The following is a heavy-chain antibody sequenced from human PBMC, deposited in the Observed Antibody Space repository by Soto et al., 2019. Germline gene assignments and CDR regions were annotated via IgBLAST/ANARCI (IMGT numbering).Heavy chain of an antibody. V-gene: IGHV3-23*01. J-gene: IGHJ5*02. CDR1: GFTFSSYA. CDR2: ISGSGGST. CDR3: AKDRDTVVVTGGWFDP. Sequence: PGGSLRLSCAASGFTFSSYAMSWVRQAPGKGLEWVSAISGSGGSTYYADSVKGRFTISRDNSKNTLYLQMNSLRAEDTAVYYCAKDRDTVVVTGGWFDPWGQGTLVPVSS. D-gene: IGHD2-21*02.